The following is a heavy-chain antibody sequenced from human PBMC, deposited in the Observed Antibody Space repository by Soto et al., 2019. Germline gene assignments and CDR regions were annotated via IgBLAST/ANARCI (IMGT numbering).Heavy chain of an antibody. CDR2: INSDGSST. D-gene: IGHD6-19*01. J-gene: IGHJ6*02. CDR1: GFTFSSYW. V-gene: IGHV3-74*01. CDR3: ARDSYSSGWYRNYYYYGMDV. Sequence: PGGSLRLSCAASGFTFSSYWMHWVRQAPGKGLVWVSRINSDGSSTSYADSVKGRFTISRDNAKNTLYLQMNSLRAEGTAVYYCARDSYSSGWYRNYYYYGMDVWGQGTTVTVSS.